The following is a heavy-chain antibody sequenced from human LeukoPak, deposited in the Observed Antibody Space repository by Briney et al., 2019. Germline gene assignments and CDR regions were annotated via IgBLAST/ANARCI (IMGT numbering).Heavy chain of an antibody. CDR1: GYTFTSYD. J-gene: IGHJ5*02. V-gene: IGHV1-8*01. Sequence: GASVKVSCKASGYTFTSYDINWVRQATGQGLEWMGWMNPNSGNTGYARKFQGRVTMTRNTSISTAYMELSSLRSEDTAVYYCARHPRFDSSSWYPWFDPWGQGTLVTVSS. CDR2: MNPNSGNT. CDR3: ARHPRFDSSSWYPWFDP. D-gene: IGHD6-13*01.